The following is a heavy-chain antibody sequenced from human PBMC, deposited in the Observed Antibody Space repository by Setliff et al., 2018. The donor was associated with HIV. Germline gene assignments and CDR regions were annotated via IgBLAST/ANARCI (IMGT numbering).Heavy chain of an antibody. V-gene: IGHV3-7*01. J-gene: IGHJ5*02. Sequence: GGSLRLSCAASGFTFSSYWMSWVRQAPGKGLEWVANIKEDGSEKYYVDSVKGRFTISRDDLKNSLYLQMNSLRVEDTAVYYCARYVWSNAPRDHWGQGTLVTVSS. CDR3: ARYVWSNAPRDH. D-gene: IGHD3-10*02. CDR2: IKEDGSEK. CDR1: GFTFSSYW.